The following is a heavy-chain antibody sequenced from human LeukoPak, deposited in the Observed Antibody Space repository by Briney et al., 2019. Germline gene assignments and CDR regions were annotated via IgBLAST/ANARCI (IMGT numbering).Heavy chain of an antibody. J-gene: IGHJ4*02. CDR2: IYYSGST. CDR1: GGSISSSSYY. D-gene: IGHD3-10*01. CDR3: ARCLYGSGSYYRFFDY. Sequence: SETLSLTCTVSGGSISSSSYYWGWIRQPPGKGLEWIGSIYYSGSTYYNPSLKSRVTISVDTSKNQFSLKLSSVTAADTAVYYCARCLYGSGSYYRFFDYWGQGTLVTVSS. V-gene: IGHV4-39*01.